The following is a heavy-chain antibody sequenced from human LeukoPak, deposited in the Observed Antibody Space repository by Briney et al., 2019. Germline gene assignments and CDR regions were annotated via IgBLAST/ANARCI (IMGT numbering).Heavy chain of an antibody. CDR3: AEDPLGYDILTGYYTDGMDV. CDR1: GFTFSSYA. V-gene: IGHV3-23*01. Sequence: PGGSLRLSCAASGFTFSSYAMSWVRQAPGKGLEWVSAISGSGGSTYYADSVKGRFTISRDNSKNTLYLQMNSLRAEDTAVYYCAEDPLGYDILTGYYTDGMDVWGQGTTVTVSS. J-gene: IGHJ6*02. CDR2: ISGSGGST. D-gene: IGHD3-9*01.